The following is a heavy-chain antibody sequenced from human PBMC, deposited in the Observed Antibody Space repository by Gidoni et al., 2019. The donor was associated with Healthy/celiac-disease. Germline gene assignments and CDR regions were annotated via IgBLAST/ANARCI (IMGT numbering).Heavy chain of an antibody. CDR3: ARDASAGYSSGWDYGMDV. CDR2: IYSGGST. J-gene: IGHJ6*02. V-gene: IGHV3-53*01. D-gene: IGHD6-19*01. Sequence: EVQLVESGGGLIQPGGSLRLSCAASGFTVSSNYMSWVRQAPGKGLEWVSVIYSGGSTYYADSVKGRFTISRDNSKNTLYLQMNSLRAEDTAVYYCARDASAGYSSGWDYGMDVWGQGTTVTVSS. CDR1: GFTVSSNY.